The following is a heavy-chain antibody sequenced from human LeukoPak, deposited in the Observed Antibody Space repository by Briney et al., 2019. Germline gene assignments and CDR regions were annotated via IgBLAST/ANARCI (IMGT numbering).Heavy chain of an antibody. D-gene: IGHD2-15*01. CDR1: GFTFSIYA. Sequence: PGGSLRLSCVASGFTFSIYAMHWVRQAPGKGLEWVAVIAYDGRNKFYADSLKGRFSISRDNSMNTLYLQMNTLRTEDTAVYYCATQPCDSGSCFLGHWGQGTVVTLSS. CDR2: IAYDGRNK. J-gene: IGHJ4*02. CDR3: ATQPCDSGSCFLGH. V-gene: IGHV3-30-3*01.